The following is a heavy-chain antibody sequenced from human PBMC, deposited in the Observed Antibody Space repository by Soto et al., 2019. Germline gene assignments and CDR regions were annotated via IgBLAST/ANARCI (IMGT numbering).Heavy chain of an antibody. J-gene: IGHJ6*02. CDR2: ISGDGKST. V-gene: IGHV3-23*01. D-gene: IGHD2-8*02. Sequence: EVEVLESGGGLQQPGVSLRLSCVASGFTFNAHAMTWVRQGPGVGLEWTSSISGDGKSTYYADSVKGRFTVSRDNSKNTLTLQMNSLRVQDTATYYCVKDWTGNKCPCLDVWGQGTTVTVSS. CDR1: GFTFNAHA. CDR3: VKDWTGNKCPCLDV.